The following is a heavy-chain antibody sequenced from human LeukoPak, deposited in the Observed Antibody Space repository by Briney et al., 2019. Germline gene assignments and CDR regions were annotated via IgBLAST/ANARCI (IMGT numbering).Heavy chain of an antibody. Sequence: GGSLRLSCAASGFTFSSYWMHWVRQAPGKGLVWVSRINSDGSSTSYADFVKGRFTISRDNAKNTLYLQMNSLRAEDTAVYYCASLTSAGAGYSSFYWYFDLWGRGTLVTVSS. V-gene: IGHV3-74*01. CDR3: ASLTSAGAGYSSFYWYFDL. CDR1: GFTFSSYW. J-gene: IGHJ2*01. D-gene: IGHD6-13*01. CDR2: INSDGSST.